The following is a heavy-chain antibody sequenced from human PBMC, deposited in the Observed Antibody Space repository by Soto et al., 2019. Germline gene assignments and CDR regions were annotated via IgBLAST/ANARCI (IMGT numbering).Heavy chain of an antibody. CDR3: AKERRITMIVVVLDY. Sequence: GGSLRLSCAASGFTFSSYAMSWVRQAPGKGLEWVSAISGSGGRTYYADAVKGRFTISRDNSKNTLYLQMNSLRAEDTDVYYCAKERRITMIVVVLDYWGQGTLVTVSS. CDR2: ISGSGGRT. D-gene: IGHD3-22*01. V-gene: IGHV3-23*01. J-gene: IGHJ4*02. CDR1: GFTFSSYA.